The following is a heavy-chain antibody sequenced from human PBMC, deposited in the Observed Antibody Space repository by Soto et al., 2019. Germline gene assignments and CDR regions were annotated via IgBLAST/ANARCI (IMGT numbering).Heavy chain of an antibody. CDR3: VRLVSASVAGTDRGY. J-gene: IGHJ4*02. V-gene: IGHV1-69*12. Sequence: QVQLVQSGAEVKKPGSSVKVSCKASGGTFSSYAISWVRQAPGQGLEGMGGIIPIFGTANYAQKSPSRVTITGDETTSTAYMELSSLRSEDTAVYYCVRLVSASVAGTDRGYWGQGSLLTVAS. D-gene: IGHD6-19*01. CDR2: IIPIFGTA. CDR1: GGTFSSYA.